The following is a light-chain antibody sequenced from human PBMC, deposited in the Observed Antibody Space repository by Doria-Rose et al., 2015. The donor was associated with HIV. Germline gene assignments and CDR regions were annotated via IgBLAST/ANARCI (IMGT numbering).Light chain of an antibody. CDR3: HQYGTSWT. CDR2: DGS. CDR1: QSFSSTY. V-gene: IGKV3-20*01. Sequence: TQSPGILSLSPGERATLSCRASQSFSSTYLAWYQQKPGQAPSLLIYDGSSRTTGIPDRFSASVSGTDFTLTINRLEPEDFALYYCHQYGTSWTFGQGTKVEI. J-gene: IGKJ1*01.